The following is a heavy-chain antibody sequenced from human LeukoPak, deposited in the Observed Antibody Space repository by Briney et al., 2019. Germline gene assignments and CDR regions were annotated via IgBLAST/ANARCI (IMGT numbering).Heavy chain of an antibody. D-gene: IGHD1-26*01. Sequence: PSETLSLTCTVSGGSISSSSYYWGWIRQPPGKGLEWIGSIYYSGSTYYNPSLKSRVTISVDTSKNQFSLKLSSVTAADTAVYYCARHFRERELTKWGQGTLVTVSS. CDR3: ARHFRERELTK. V-gene: IGHV4-39*01. CDR2: IYYSGST. J-gene: IGHJ4*02. CDR1: GGSISSSSYY.